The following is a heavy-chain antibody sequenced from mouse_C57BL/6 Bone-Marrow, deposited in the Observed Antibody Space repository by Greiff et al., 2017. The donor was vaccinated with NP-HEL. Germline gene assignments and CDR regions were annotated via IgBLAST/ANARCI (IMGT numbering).Heavy chain of an antibody. V-gene: IGHV5-17*01. CDR3: ARQGVYYGYYFDY. Sequence: EVMLVESGGGLVKPGGSLKLSCAASGFTFSDYGMQWVRQAPEKGLEWVAYISSGSSTIYYADTVKGRFTISSDNAKNTLFLQMTSLRSEDTAMYYCARQGVYYGYYFDYWGQGTTLTVSS. CDR2: ISSGSSTI. D-gene: IGHD1-1*01. CDR1: GFTFSDYG. J-gene: IGHJ2*01.